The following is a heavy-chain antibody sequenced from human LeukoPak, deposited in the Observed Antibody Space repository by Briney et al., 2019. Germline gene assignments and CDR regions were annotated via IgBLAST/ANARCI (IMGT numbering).Heavy chain of an antibody. CDR2: ISSSGSTI. D-gene: IGHD6-13*01. CDR3: ARDPSSSWADAFDI. J-gene: IGHJ3*02. Sequence: GGSLRLSCAASGFTFSSYEMKWVRQAPGKGLEWVSYISSSGSTIYYADSVKGRFTISRDNAKNSLYLQMNSLRAEDTAVYYCARDPSSSWADAFDIWGQGTMVTVSS. V-gene: IGHV3-48*03. CDR1: GFTFSSYE.